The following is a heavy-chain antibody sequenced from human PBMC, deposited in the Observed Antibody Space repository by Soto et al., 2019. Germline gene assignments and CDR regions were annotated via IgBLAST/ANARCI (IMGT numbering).Heavy chain of an antibody. CDR3: ARAESIAHYYYYGMDV. V-gene: IGHV4-30-4*01. CDR2: IYYSGST. J-gene: IGHJ6*02. CDR1: GGSISSGDYY. D-gene: IGHD6-6*01. Sequence: PSETLSLTCTVSGGSISSGDYYWSWIRQPPGKGLEWIGYIYYSGSTYYNPSLKSRVTISVDTSKNQFPLRLSSVTAADTAVYYCARAESIAHYYYYGMDVWGQGTTVTVSS.